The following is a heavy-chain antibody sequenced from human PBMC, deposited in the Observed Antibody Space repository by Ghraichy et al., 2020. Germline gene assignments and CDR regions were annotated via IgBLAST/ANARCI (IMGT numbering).Heavy chain of an antibody. J-gene: IGHJ4*02. CDR3: ARGTGNDSDGPFDY. Sequence: GGSLRLSCAASGFTFSGNGMPWVRQAPGKGLEWVALVAYDANYENYADSVKGRFTISRDNSKNTLYLQMNSLRPDDTAVYYCARGTGNDSDGPFDYWGQGTLVTVSS. V-gene: IGHV3-33*01. CDR1: GFTFSGNG. CDR2: VAYDANYE. D-gene: IGHD3-3*01.